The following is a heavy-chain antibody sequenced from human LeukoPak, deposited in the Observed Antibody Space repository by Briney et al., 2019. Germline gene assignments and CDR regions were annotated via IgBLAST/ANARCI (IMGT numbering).Heavy chain of an antibody. CDR1: GGSISTHY. CDR2: IYYRGST. Sequence: SSETLSLTCTVSGGSISTHYWSWIRQPPGKGLEWIGYIYYRGSTSYNPSLRSRVTLLVDTSNNQFSLKLSSVTAADTAIYYCARRVVEARPSSERNWLDPWGQGTLVTVSP. V-gene: IGHV4-59*08. D-gene: IGHD1-1*01. J-gene: IGHJ5*02. CDR3: ARRVVEARPSSERNWLDP.